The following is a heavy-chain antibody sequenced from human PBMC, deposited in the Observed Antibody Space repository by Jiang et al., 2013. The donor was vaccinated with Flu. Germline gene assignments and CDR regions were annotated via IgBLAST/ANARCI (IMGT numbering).Heavy chain of an antibody. CDR1: SGSISSHY. V-gene: IGHV4-59*08. D-gene: IGHD2-21*02. Sequence: GPGLVKPSETLSLTCTVSSGSISSHYWSWIRQPPGKGLEWIGYIHNSGTTNYNPSLKSRVTISIDTSTNQFSLKLISVTAPDTAVYYCAGSYCGGDCYSMFGYSYYGMDVWGPRDHGHRLL. J-gene: IGHJ6*01. CDR2: IHNSGTT. CDR3: AGSYCGGDCYSMFGYSYYGMDV.